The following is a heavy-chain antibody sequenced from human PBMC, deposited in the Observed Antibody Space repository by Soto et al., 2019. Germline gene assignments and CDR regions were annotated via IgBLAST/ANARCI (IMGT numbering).Heavy chain of an antibody. D-gene: IGHD3-22*01. CDR3: ARVDDSSGYPDY. CDR1: GVTFSSYA. CDR2: ISYDGSNK. J-gene: IGHJ4*02. Sequence: GGSLRLSCAASGVTFSSYAMHWVRQAPGKGLEWVAVISYDGSNKYYADSVKGRFTISRDNSKNTLYLQMNSLRAEDTAVYYCARVDDSSGYPDYWGQGTLVTVSS. V-gene: IGHV3-30-3*01.